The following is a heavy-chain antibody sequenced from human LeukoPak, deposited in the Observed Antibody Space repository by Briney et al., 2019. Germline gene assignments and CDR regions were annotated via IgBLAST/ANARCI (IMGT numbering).Heavy chain of an antibody. CDR2: ISAYNGNT. J-gene: IGHJ4*02. CDR1: GYTFTSYG. Sequence: ASVKVSCKASGYTFTSYGINWVRQAPGQGLEWMGWISAYNGNTNYAQKLQGRVTMTTDASTSTAYMELRSLRSDDTAVYYCARGDYYGSGTYYKKTVDYWGQGTLVTVSS. D-gene: IGHD3-10*01. CDR3: ARGDYYGSGTYYKKTVDY. V-gene: IGHV1-18*01.